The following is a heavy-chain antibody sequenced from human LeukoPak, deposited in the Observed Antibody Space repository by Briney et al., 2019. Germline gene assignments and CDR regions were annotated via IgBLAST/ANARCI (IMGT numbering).Heavy chain of an antibody. CDR1: GYTFTSYD. V-gene: IGHV1-8*01. D-gene: IGHD3-3*01. Sequence: ASVKVSCKASGYTFTSYDINWVRQATGQGLEWMGWMSPNSGNTGYAQKFQGRVTMTRNTSISTAYMELSSLRSEDTAVYYCARGDDFWSGYYSYYYYYGMDVWGQGTTVTVSS. CDR3: ARGDDFWSGYYSYYYYYGMDV. CDR2: MSPNSGNT. J-gene: IGHJ6*02.